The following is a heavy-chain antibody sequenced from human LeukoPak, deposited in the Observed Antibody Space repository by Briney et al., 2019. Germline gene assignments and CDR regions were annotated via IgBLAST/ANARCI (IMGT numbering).Heavy chain of an antibody. CDR2: IYHSGST. CDR1: GYSISSGYY. CDR3: ARSLTPRYCSSTSCYYFDY. V-gene: IGHV4-38-2*02. D-gene: IGHD2-2*01. Sequence: SETLSLTCTVSGYSISSGYYWGWIRQPPGKGLEWIGSIYHSGSTYYNPSLKSRVTISVDTSKNQFSLKLSSVTAADTAVYYCARSLTPRYCSSTSCYYFDYWGQGTLVTVSS. J-gene: IGHJ4*02.